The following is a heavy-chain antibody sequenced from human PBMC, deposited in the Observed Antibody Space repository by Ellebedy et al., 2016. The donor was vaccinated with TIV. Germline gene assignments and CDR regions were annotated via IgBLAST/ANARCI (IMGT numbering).Heavy chain of an antibody. D-gene: IGHD6-19*01. CDR2: IYYSGST. CDR3: ARRRYSSGWYNWFDP. CDR1: GGSISSSNW. Sequence: MPSETLSLTCAVSGGSISSSNWWSWVRQPPGKGLEWIGSIYYSGSTYYNPSLKSRVTISVDTSKNQFSLKLSSVTAADTAVYYCARRRYSSGWYNWFDPWGQGTLVTVSS. J-gene: IGHJ5*02. V-gene: IGHV4-39*01.